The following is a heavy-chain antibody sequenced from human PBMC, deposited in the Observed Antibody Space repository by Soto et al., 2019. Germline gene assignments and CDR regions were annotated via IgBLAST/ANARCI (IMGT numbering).Heavy chain of an antibody. CDR1: GGSISSGGYY. J-gene: IGHJ6*02. D-gene: IGHD2-8*01. CDR3: ARVVLTYYYYGMDV. Sequence: PSETLSLTCTVSGGSISSGGYYWSWIRQHPGKGLEWIGYIYYSGSTYYNPSLKSRVTISVDTSKNQFSLKLSSVTAADTAVYYCARVVLTYYYYGMDVWGQGTTVTVSS. V-gene: IGHV4-31*03. CDR2: IYYSGST.